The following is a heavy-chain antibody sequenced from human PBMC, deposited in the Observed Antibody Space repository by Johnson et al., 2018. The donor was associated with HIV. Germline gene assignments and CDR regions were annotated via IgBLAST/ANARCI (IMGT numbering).Heavy chain of an antibody. CDR1: GFTFSSYG. CDR3: ARDAAPYYYDSSGGGGFDI. Sequence: QVQLVESGGGLVQPGGSLRLSCAASGFTFSSYGMHWVRQAPGKGLEWVAVISYDGSNKYYADSVKGRFTISRDNSKNTLYLQMNSLRAEDTAVYYCARDAAPYYYDSSGGGGFDIWGQGTMVTVSS. D-gene: IGHD3-22*01. J-gene: IGHJ3*02. V-gene: IGHV3-30*03. CDR2: ISYDGSNK.